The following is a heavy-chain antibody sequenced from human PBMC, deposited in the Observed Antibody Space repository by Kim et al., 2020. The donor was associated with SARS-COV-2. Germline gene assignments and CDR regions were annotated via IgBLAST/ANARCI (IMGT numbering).Heavy chain of an antibody. D-gene: IGHD3-10*01. V-gene: IGHV4-59*08. Sequence: SETLSLTCTVSGGSISSYYWSWIRQPPGKGLEWIGYIYYSGSTNYNPSLKSRVTISVDTSKNQFSLKLSSVTAADTAVYYCARRLTYYYGSGSPRFDPWGQGTLVTVSS. J-gene: IGHJ5*02. CDR3: ARRLTYYYGSGSPRFDP. CDR1: GGSISSYY. CDR2: IYYSGST.